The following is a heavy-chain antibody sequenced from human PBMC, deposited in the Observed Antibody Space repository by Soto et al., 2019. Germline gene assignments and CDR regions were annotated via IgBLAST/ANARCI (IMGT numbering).Heavy chain of an antibody. Sequence: QVQLVQSGAEVKKPGASVKVSCTTYGYTFSDYFLHWVRQAPGQGPEWMGFINPKRGGTEYAQKFQVRVTMTRDTSSSTVYMDLSGLTSDDTAIYYCARDSGIPGRYWYFGLWGRGTLVTVSS. V-gene: IGHV1-2*02. D-gene: IGHD2-21*01. CDR2: INPKRGGT. CDR1: GYTFSDYF. CDR3: ARDSGIPGRYWYFGL. J-gene: IGHJ2*01.